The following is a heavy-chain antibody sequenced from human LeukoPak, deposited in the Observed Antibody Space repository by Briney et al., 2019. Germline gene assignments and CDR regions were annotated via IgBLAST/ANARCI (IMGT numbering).Heavy chain of an antibody. J-gene: IGHJ5*02. CDR3: ARGVGHIVVVVNVTSAYSWFDP. Sequence: ASVKVSCKASGYTFTGYYMFWVRQAPGQGLEWMGWINTNSGATNYAQKLQGRVTMTRDTSITTAYMELSRLRSDDTAVYYCARGVGHIVVVVNVTSAYSWFDPWGQGTLVTVYS. V-gene: IGHV1-2*02. CDR2: INTNSGAT. CDR1: GYTFTGYY. D-gene: IGHD2-15*01.